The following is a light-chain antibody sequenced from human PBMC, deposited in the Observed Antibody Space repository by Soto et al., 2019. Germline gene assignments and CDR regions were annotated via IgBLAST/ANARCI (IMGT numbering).Light chain of an antibody. J-gene: IGKJ2*01. CDR3: LQHESYRPT. V-gene: IGKV1-17*01. Sequence: DIQMTQSPSSLSASVGDRVTIACRASQDIRNDLGWYQQKPGKAPKRLIYAASSLQSGVPSRLSGSGSRSECTRTVSGLQPADFANYFCLQHESYRPTFGQGTKVEIE. CDR1: QDIRND. CDR2: AAS.